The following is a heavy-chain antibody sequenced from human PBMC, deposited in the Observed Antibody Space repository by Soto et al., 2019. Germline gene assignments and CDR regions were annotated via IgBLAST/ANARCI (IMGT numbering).Heavy chain of an antibody. Sequence: GGSLRLSCAASGFTFSNAWMNWVRQAPGKGLEWVGRIKGKTDGGTTDYAAPVKGRFTISRDDSKNTLYLQMNSLKTEDTAVYYCTTDPRYSSGWGFDPWGQGTLVTVSS. CDR3: TTDPRYSSGWGFDP. CDR2: IKGKTDGGTT. CDR1: GFTFSNAW. J-gene: IGHJ5*02. D-gene: IGHD6-19*01. V-gene: IGHV3-15*07.